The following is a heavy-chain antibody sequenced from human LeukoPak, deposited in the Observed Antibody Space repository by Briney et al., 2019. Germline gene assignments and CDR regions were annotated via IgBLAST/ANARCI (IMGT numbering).Heavy chain of an antibody. J-gene: IGHJ4*02. CDR3: AKDQSITMIVVVSFDY. CDR1: GFTFSSYA. CDR2: ISGSGDST. Sequence: GGSLRLSCAASGFTFSSYAMSWVRQAPGKGLERVSSISGSGDSTYYADSVKGRFTISRDNCKNTLFLQMNSLRAEDTAVYYCAKDQSITMIVVVSFDYWGQGTLVTVSS. D-gene: IGHD3-22*01. V-gene: IGHV3-23*01.